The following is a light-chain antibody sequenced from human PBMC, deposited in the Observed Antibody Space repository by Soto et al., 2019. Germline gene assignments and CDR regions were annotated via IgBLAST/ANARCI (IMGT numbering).Light chain of an antibody. CDR1: SSNIGNNY. CDR3: GTWDSSLSAVL. V-gene: IGLV1-51*01. J-gene: IGLJ2*01. CDR2: DNN. Sequence: QSVLTQPPSVSAAPGQKVTISCSGGSSNIGNNYVSWYQHLPGTAPKLLIYDNNQRPSGIPDRFSGSKSGTSATLGITGLQTGDEADYYCGTWDSSLSAVLFGGGTKLTVL.